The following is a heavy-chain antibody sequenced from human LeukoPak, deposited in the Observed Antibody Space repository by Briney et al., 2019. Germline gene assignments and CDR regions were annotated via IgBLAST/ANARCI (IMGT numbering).Heavy chain of an antibody. J-gene: IGHJ1*01. CDR3: AKDSWGYVDTAMVSYFQH. CDR1: GFTFSSYA. Sequence: GGSLRLSCAASGFTFSSYAMSWVRQAPGKGLEWVSAISGSGGSTHYADSVKGRFTISRDNSKNTLYLQMNSLRAEDTAVYYCAKDSWGYVDTAMVSYFQHWGQGTLVTVSS. D-gene: IGHD5-18*01. V-gene: IGHV3-23*01. CDR2: ISGSGGST.